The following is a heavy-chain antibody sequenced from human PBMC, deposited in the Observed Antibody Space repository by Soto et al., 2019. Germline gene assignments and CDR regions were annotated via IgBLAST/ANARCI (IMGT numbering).Heavy chain of an antibody. D-gene: IGHD2-8*01. V-gene: IGHV4-4*02. J-gene: IGHJ4*02. CDR1: GVSISSGNW. CDR3: ARLVYDTRLNYMYLDF. CDR2: IFHDGTA. Sequence: PSETLSLTCAVSGVSISSGNWWTWVRQTPQRGLDYVGEIFHDGTANYYPSFERRVAISVDTSKNQYSLKLTSVTAADTAIYFCARLVYDTRLNYMYLDFSGQGVLVTVSS.